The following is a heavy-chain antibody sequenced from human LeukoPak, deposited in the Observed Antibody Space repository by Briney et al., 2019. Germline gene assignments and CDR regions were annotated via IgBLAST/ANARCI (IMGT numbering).Heavy chain of an antibody. CDR3: ARDAAFGVVITDAFDI. CDR1: GFLFSNAW. J-gene: IGHJ3*02. Sequence: GGSLRLSCAASGFLFSNAWMSWVRQAPGKGPEGVANIKEDGSEKYYVDSVKGRFTISRDNAKNSLYLQMNSLRAEDTAVYYCARDAAFGVVITDAFDIWGQGTMVTVSS. CDR2: IKEDGSEK. D-gene: IGHD3-3*01. V-gene: IGHV3-7*01.